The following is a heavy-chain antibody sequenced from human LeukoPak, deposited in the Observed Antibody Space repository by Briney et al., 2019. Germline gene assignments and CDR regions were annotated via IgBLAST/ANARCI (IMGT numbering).Heavy chain of an antibody. Sequence: PGGSLTLSCAASGFTFSSHAMSWVRQAPGKGLEWGSAISGSGGSTDYADSVKGRITISRVNSTNTLYLQMNSLRSEETAVYYCAKDQAIRATYYYESSGYYFGSATDYWGQGTLVTVSS. V-gene: IGHV3-23*01. CDR3: AKDQAIRATYYYESSGYYFGSATDY. CDR1: GFTFSSHA. CDR2: ISGSGGST. D-gene: IGHD3-22*01. J-gene: IGHJ4*02.